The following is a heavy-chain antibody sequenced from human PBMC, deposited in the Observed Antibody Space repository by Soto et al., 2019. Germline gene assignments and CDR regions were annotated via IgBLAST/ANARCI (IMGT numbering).Heavy chain of an antibody. CDR2: INHSGST. Sequence: PSETLSLTCAVYGGSFSGYYWSWIRQPPGKGLEWIGEINHSGSTNYNPSLKSRVTISVDTSKNQFSLKLSSVTAADTAVYYCARANDQYNYDILTGYSNYYFDYWGQGTLVTVSS. CDR3: ARANDQYNYDILTGYSNYYFDY. D-gene: IGHD3-9*01. CDR1: GGSFSGYY. V-gene: IGHV4-34*01. J-gene: IGHJ4*02.